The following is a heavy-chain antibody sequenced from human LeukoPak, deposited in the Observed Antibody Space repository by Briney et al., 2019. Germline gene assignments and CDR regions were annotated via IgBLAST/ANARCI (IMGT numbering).Heavy chain of an antibody. Sequence: PGGSLRLSCAASGFTFSSYAMSWVRQAPGKGLEWVSAISGSGGSTYYADSVKGRFTISRDNSKNTLYLQMNSLRAEDTAVYYCAKGRFQYQLLGDVDYWGQGTLVTVSS. J-gene: IGHJ4*02. V-gene: IGHV3-23*01. CDR2: ISGSGGST. CDR3: AKGRFQYQLLGDVDY. CDR1: GFTFSSYA. D-gene: IGHD2-2*01.